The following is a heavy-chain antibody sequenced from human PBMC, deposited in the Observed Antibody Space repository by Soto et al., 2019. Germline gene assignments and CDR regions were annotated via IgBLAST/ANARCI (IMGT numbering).Heavy chain of an antibody. J-gene: IGHJ4*02. CDR3: VRTSLGVSAATREDY. D-gene: IGHD2-15*01. V-gene: IGHV3-74*01. CDR2: INSDGSST. Sequence: EVQLVESGGGLVQPGGSLRLSCAASGFTFSSYWMHWVRQAPGKGLVWVSRINSDGSSTSYADSVKGRFTISRDNAKNTLYRQMNSWIAEDTAVYYCVRTSLGVSAATREDYWGQGTLVTVSS. CDR1: GFTFSSYW.